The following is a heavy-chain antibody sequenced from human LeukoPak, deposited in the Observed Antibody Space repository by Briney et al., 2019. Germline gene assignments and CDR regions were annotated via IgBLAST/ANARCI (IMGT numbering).Heavy chain of an antibody. D-gene: IGHD3-22*01. Sequence: SETLSLTCTVSGGSISSYYWSWIRQPPEKGLEWIGYIYYSGSTNYNPSLKSRVTVSVDTSKNQFSLKLSSVTAADTAMYYCAGWAYDSSGYRLDYWGQGTLVTVSS. CDR2: IYYSGST. V-gene: IGHV4-59*01. CDR3: AGWAYDSSGYRLDY. J-gene: IGHJ4*02. CDR1: GGSISSYY.